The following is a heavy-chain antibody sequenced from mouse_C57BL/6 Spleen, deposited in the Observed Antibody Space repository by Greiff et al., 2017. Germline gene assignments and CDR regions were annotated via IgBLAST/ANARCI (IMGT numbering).Heavy chain of an antibody. J-gene: IGHJ3*01. V-gene: IGHV1-64*01. CDR3: ARSDDYDAWFAY. Sequence: QVHVKQPGAELVKPGASVKLSCKASGYTFTSYWMHWVKQRPGQGLEWIGMIHPNSGSTNYNEKFKSKATLTVDKSSSTAYMQLSSLTSEDSAVYYCARSDDYDAWFAYWGQRALVTVSA. CDR1: GYTFTSYW. D-gene: IGHD2-4*01. CDR2: IHPNSGST.